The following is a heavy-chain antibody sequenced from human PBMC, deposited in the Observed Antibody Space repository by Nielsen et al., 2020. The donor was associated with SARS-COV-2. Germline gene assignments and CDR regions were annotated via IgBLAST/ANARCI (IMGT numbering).Heavy chain of an antibody. CDR1: GFTFSSYG. CDR2: ISYDGSNK. Sequence: GGSLRLSCAASGFTFSSYGMHWVRQAPGKGLEWVAVISYDGSNKYYADSVKGQFTISRDNSKNTLYLQMNSLRAEDTAVYYCAKARGRGSYHSYYFDYWGQGTLVTVSS. CDR3: AKARGRGSYHSYYFDY. J-gene: IGHJ4*02. D-gene: IGHD1-26*01. V-gene: IGHV3-30*18.